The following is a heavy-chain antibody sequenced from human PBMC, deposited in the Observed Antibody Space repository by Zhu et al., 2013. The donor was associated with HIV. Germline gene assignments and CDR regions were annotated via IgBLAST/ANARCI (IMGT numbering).Heavy chain of an antibody. CDR3: ARGVVPAAIGQDYYGMDV. D-gene: IGHD2-2*02. CDR2: IIPIFGTA. V-gene: IGHV1-69*01. CDR1: GGTFSSYA. J-gene: IGHJ6*02. Sequence: QVQLVQSGAEVKKPGSSVKVSCKASGGTFSSYAISWVRQAPGQGLEWMGGIIPIFGTANYAQKFQGRVTITADESTSTAYMELSSLRSEDTAVYYCARGVVPAAIGQDYYGMDVWGQGTTVTVSS.